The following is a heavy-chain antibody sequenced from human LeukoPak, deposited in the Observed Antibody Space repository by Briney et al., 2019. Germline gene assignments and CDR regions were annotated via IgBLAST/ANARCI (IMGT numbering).Heavy chain of an antibody. V-gene: IGHV1-2*04. D-gene: IGHD3-10*01. CDR1: GYTFTSYY. Sequence: ASVKVSCKASGYTFTSYYMHWVRQAPGQGLEWMGWINPNSGGTNYAQKFQGWVTMTRDTSISTAYMELSRLRSDDTAVYYCARVDYYGSGTFDYWGQGTLVTVSS. J-gene: IGHJ4*02. CDR3: ARVDYYGSGTFDY. CDR2: INPNSGGT.